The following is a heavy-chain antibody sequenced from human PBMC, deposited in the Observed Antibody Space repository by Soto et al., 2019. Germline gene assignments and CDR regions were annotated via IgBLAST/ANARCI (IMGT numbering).Heavy chain of an antibody. CDR2: IKTNIDGGAT. J-gene: IGHJ4*02. V-gene: IGHV3-15*07. D-gene: IGHD5-12*01. CDR3: TTGRGGSAYVPGAY. CDR1: SFSFTSAW. Sequence: EVQLVESGGGLVKPGGSLRLSCAASSFSFTSAWMNWVRQIPGKGLEWVGRIKTNIDGGATDYSAPVKGRFTISRDDSKDTVYLQMNSLKTEDTAVYYCTTGRGGSAYVPGAYWGQGALVTVSS.